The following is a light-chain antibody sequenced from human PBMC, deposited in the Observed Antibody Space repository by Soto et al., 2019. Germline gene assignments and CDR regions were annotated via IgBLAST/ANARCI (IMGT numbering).Light chain of an antibody. CDR2: GAS. CDR1: QSVSSSY. V-gene: IGKV3-20*01. J-gene: IGKJ2*01. CDR3: QQYGGSPPYT. Sequence: EIVLTQSPGTLSLSPGERATLSCRASQSVSSSYLAWYQQKPGQAPRLLIYGASSRATGIPDRFSGSGSGTVFTLIMISLEPVECGVYYCQQYGGSPPYTFGQGTKLEIK.